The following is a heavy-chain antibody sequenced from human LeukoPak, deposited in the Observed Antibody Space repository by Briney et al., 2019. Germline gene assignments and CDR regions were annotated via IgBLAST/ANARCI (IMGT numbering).Heavy chain of an antibody. Sequence: SVKVSCKASGGTFSSYAISWVRQAPGQGLEWMGGIIPIFGTANYAQKFQGRVTITADKSTSTAYMELSSLRSEDTAVYYCARGVQLDRYYFDYWGQGTLVSVSS. V-gene: IGHV1-69*06. CDR3: ARGVQLDRYYFDY. J-gene: IGHJ4*02. CDR2: IIPIFGTA. D-gene: IGHD1-1*01. CDR1: GGTFSSYA.